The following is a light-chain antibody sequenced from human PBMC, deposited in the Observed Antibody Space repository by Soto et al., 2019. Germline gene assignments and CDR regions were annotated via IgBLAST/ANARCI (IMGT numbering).Light chain of an antibody. V-gene: IGKV3-11*01. CDR3: QQRSNWLT. CDR1: QSVSSY. J-gene: IGKJ4*01. CDR2: DAS. Sequence: EIVLTQSPATLSLSPGERANLSCRASQSVSSYLAWYQQKPGQAPRLLIYDASNRATGIPARFSGSGSGTDFTLTISSLEPEDFAVYYWQQRSNWLTFGGGTKVEIK.